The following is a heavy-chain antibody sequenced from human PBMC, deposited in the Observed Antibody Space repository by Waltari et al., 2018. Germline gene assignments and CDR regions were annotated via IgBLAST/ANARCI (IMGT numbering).Heavy chain of an antibody. J-gene: IGHJ4*02. Sequence: QVQLQESGPGLVKPSETLSLTCAVSGYAISSGYYWGWIRQPPGKGLEWLGSIYHSGSTYYNPALKSRVTISVDTAKNKFALKLSSGTAADTAVYYCARPFDRACPFDYWGQGTLVTVSS. CDR3: ARPFDRACPFDY. CDR1: GYAISSGYY. V-gene: IGHV4-38-2*01. CDR2: IYHSGST. D-gene: IGHD3-10*01.